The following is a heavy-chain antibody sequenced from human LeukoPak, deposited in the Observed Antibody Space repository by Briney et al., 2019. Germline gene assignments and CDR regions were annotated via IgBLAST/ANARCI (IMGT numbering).Heavy chain of an antibody. D-gene: IGHD5-18*01. V-gene: IGHV4-61*02. Sequence: SQTLSLTCTVSGGSISSGSYYWSWIRQPAGKGLEWIGRIYTSGSTNYNPSLKSRVTISVDTSKNRFSLKLSSVTAADTAVYYCARSLLEGIQLWSQGRANWFDPWGQGTLVTVSS. CDR1: GGSISSGSYY. J-gene: IGHJ5*02. CDR3: ARSLLEGIQLWSQGRANWFDP. CDR2: IYTSGST.